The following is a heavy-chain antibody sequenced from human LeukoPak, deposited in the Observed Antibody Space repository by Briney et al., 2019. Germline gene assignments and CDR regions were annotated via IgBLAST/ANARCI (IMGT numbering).Heavy chain of an antibody. CDR3: ASSGPRGWFDP. D-gene: IGHD1-14*01. Sequence: PSETLSLTCTVSGGSISGRSYYWGWIRQPPGKGLEWIGSIFYSGNTFYNPSLKSRVIISVDTSKNQFFLKLNSVTAADTALYYCASSGPRGWFDPWGQGTLVTVSS. V-gene: IGHV4-39*01. J-gene: IGHJ5*02. CDR1: GGSISGRSYY. CDR2: IFYSGNT.